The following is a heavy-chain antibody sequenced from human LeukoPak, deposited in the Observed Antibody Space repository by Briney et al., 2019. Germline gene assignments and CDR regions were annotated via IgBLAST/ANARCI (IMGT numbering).Heavy chain of an antibody. Sequence: PGGSLRLSCVGSGFTSIAYALTWARQAPGKGLEWVSGISDGGVTTYYADPVKGRFTISRDNSKNTLYLQMNSLRADDTAIYYCARNQQLGGHSYYYYGMDVWGQGTTVTVSS. CDR3: ARNQQLGGHSYYYYGMDV. V-gene: IGHV3-23*01. J-gene: IGHJ6*02. CDR2: ISDGGVTT. D-gene: IGHD3-16*01. CDR1: GFTSIAYA.